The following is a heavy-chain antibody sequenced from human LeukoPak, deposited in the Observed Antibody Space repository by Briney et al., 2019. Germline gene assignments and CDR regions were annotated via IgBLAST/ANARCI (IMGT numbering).Heavy chain of an antibody. CDR3: AKDFGYSGSYLDY. D-gene: IGHD1-26*01. J-gene: IGHJ4*02. CDR1: GGTFSSYA. V-gene: IGHV3-23*01. Sequence: SCKASGGTFSSYAMSWVRQAPGKGLEWVSAISGSGGSTYYADSVKGRFTISRDNSKNTLYLQMNSLRAEDTAVYYCAKDFGYSGSYLDYWGQGTLVTVSS. CDR2: ISGSGGST.